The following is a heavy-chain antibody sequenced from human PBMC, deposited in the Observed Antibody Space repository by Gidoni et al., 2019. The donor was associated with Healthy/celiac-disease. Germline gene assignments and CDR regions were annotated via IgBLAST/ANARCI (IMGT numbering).Heavy chain of an antibody. CDR2: IYYSGST. CDR3: ARHSNLSIAAASPRYYYYYYMDV. D-gene: IGHD6-13*01. Sequence: GWIRQPPGKGLEWIGSIYYSGSTYYNPSLKSRVTISVDTSKNQFSLKLSSVTAADTAVYYCARHSNLSIAAASPRYYYYYYMDVWGKGTTVTVSS. V-gene: IGHV4-39*01. J-gene: IGHJ6*03.